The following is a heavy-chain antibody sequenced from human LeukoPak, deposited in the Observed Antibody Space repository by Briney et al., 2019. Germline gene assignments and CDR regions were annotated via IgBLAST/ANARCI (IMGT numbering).Heavy chain of an antibody. CDR3: AKDGRYSSSWYDYYMDV. CDR1: GFIFSNYA. Sequence: GGSLRLSCAASGFIFSNYAMSWVRQAPGKGLEWVSTISGSDDSTYYADSVRGRLTISRDNSKNTLYLQMSSLRAEDTAVYYCAKDGRYSSSWYDYYMDVWGKGTTVTVSS. D-gene: IGHD6-13*01. V-gene: IGHV3-23*01. CDR2: ISGSDDST. J-gene: IGHJ6*03.